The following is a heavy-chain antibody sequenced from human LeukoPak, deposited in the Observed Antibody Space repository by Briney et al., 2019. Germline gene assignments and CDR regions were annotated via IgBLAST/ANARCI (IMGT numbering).Heavy chain of an antibody. J-gene: IGHJ4*02. D-gene: IGHD4-17*01. CDR1: GFTFSTSA. CDR3: ASGRDIGYDYGDFFDY. CDR2: TSSSSSTI. V-gene: IGHV3-48*01. Sequence: GGSLRLSCAASGFTFSTSAMNWVRQAPGKGLEWVSYTSSSSSTIYYADSVKGRFTISRDNAKNSLYLQMNSLRAEDTAVYYCASGRDIGYDYGDFFDYWGQGTLVTVSS.